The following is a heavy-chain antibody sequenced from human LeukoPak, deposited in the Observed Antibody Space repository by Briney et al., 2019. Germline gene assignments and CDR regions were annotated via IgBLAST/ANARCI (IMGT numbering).Heavy chain of an antibody. D-gene: IGHD3-22*01. J-gene: IGHJ4*02. V-gene: IGHV3-23*01. CDR3: DRSSGYPYYFDY. Sequence: GGSLRLSCAASGSTFSSYAMSWVRQAPGKGLEWVSVISGSVGSTYYADSVKGRFTISRDNSKNTLYLQMNSLRAEDTAVYYCDRSSGYPYYFDYWGQGTLVTVSS. CDR1: GSTFSSYA. CDR2: ISGSVGST.